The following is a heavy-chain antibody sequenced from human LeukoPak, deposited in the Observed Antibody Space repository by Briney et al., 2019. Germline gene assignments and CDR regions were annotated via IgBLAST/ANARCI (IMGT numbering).Heavy chain of an antibody. D-gene: IGHD5-18*01. V-gene: IGHV6-1*01. CDR1: GESVSSNSAA. J-gene: IGHJ4*02. CDR3: ARGSGYSYGTYYFDY. CDR2: TYYRSKWYN. Sequence: SQTLPLTCAISGESVSSNSAAWDWIRQSPSRGLEWLGRTYYRSKWYNDYAVSVKSRITINPDTSKYQFSLQLNSVTPEDTAVYYCARGSGYSYGTYYFDYWGQGSLVTVSS.